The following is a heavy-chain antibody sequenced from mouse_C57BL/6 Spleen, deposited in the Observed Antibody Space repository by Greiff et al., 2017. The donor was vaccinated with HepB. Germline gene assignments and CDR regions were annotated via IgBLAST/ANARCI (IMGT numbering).Heavy chain of an antibody. D-gene: IGHD3-1*01. J-gene: IGHJ4*01. CDR3: ASSISWGAMDY. Sequence: VQLQQSGPELVKPGASVKISCKASGYSFTGYYMNWVKQSPEKSLEWIGEINPSTGGTTYNQKFKAKATLTVDKSSSTAYMQLKSRTSEDSAVYYCASSISWGAMDYWGQGTSVTVSS. V-gene: IGHV1-42*01. CDR1: GYSFTGYY. CDR2: INPSTGGT.